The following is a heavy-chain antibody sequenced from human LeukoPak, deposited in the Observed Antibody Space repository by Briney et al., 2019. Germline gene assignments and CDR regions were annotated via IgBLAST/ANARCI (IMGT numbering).Heavy chain of an antibody. CDR2: ISYDGSNK. CDR3: ARTMKGGLYCSGGSCYWKALDY. V-gene: IGHV3-30*04. Sequence: GGSLRLSCAASGFTFSSYAMHWVRQAPGKWLEWVAVISYDGSNKYYADSVKGRFTISRDNSKNTLYPQMSSLRAEDTAVYYCARTMKGGLYCSGGSCYWKALDYWGQGTLVTVSS. D-gene: IGHD2-15*01. CDR1: GFTFSSYA. J-gene: IGHJ4*02.